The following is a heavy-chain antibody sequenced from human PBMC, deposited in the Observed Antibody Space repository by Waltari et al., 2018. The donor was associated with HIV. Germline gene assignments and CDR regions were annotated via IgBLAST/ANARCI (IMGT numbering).Heavy chain of an antibody. V-gene: IGHV5-51*01. Sequence: EVQLVQSGAEVKKPGESLKISCTGPGYRFNNYWIGWVRQMPGKGLELMGIIYPGDSETRYSPSFQGQVTISVDKSISTAYLQWSSLKASDTAMYFCATSYYFNMDVWGQGTTVTVSS. CDR1: GYRFNNYW. J-gene: IGHJ6*02. CDR3: ATSYYFNMDV. CDR2: IYPGDSET.